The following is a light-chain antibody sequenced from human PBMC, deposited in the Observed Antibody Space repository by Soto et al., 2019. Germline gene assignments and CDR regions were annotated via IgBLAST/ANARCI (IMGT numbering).Light chain of an antibody. CDR2: TAS. J-gene: IGKJ1*01. Sequence: DIQMTQSPSTLSASVGDRVTITCRASQSIGSWLAWYQQKPGKAPKLLIYTASSLESGVPSRFSGSGSGTEFTLTISSLQPDDIATYYCQQYNSYPWTFGQGTKVEIK. CDR3: QQYNSYPWT. V-gene: IGKV1-5*03. CDR1: QSIGSW.